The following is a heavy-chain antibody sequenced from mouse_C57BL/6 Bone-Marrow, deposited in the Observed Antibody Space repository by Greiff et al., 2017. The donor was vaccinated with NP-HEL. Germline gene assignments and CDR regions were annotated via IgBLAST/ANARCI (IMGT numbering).Heavy chain of an antibody. CDR2: IDPNSGGT. CDR3: AYSNYVGYFDV. J-gene: IGHJ1*03. D-gene: IGHD2-5*01. CDR1: GYTFTSYW. V-gene: IGHV1-72*01. Sequence: VKLQQPGAELVKPGASVKLSCKASGYTFTSYWMHWVKQRPGRGLEWIGRIDPNSGGTKYNEKFKSKATLTVDKPSSTAYMQLSSLTSEDSAVYYCAYSNYVGYFDVWGTGTTVTVSS.